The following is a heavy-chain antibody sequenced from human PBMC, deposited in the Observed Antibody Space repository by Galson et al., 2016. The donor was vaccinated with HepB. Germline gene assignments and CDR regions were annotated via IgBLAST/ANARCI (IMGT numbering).Heavy chain of an antibody. CDR2: IYYSGST. D-gene: IGHD3-10*01. CDR1: GGSVRSSYYY. Sequence: SETLSLTCTVSGGSVRSSYYYWGWIRQPPGKGLEWIGNIYYSGSTYYNPSLKSRLSISVDTSKNQFSLKLSSVTTADTAVYYCARARYYGSETIDYWGQGTLVTVSS. V-gene: IGHV4-39*07. J-gene: IGHJ4*02. CDR3: ARARYYGSETIDY.